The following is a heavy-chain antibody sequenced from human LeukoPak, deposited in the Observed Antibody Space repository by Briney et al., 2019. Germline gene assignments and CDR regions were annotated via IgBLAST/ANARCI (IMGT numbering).Heavy chain of an antibody. V-gene: IGHV4-61*01. D-gene: IGHD5-18*01. Sequence: PSETLSLTCTVSGGSISSSSYYWGWIRQPPGKGLEWIVYIYYSGSTNYNPSLKSRVTISVDTSKNQFSLKLSSVTAADTAVYYCARDRWGYSYGWGAFDIWGQGTMVTVSS. CDR3: ARDRWGYSYGWGAFDI. CDR2: IYYSGST. CDR1: GGSISSSSYY. J-gene: IGHJ3*02.